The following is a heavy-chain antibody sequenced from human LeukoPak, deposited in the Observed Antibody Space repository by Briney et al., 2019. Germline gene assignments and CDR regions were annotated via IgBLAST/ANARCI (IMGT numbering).Heavy chain of an antibody. CDR1: GFTFDDYA. V-gene: IGHV3-9*01. CDR3: AKGLGYCSSTSCYSSVMDV. CDR2: ISWNSGSI. Sequence: GRSLRLSFAASGFTFDDYAMHWVRQAPGKGLEWVSGISWNSGSIGYADSVKGRFTISRDNAKNSLYLQMNSLRAEDTALYYCAKGLGYCSSTSCYSSVMDVWGKGTTVTVSS. D-gene: IGHD2-2*02. J-gene: IGHJ6*03.